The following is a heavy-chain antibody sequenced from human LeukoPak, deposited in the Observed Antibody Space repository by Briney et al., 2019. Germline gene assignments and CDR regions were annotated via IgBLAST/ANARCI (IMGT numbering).Heavy chain of an antibody. CDR1: GFTFSSYW. J-gene: IGHJ4*02. CDR3: ARNYGSGIPLDY. V-gene: IGHV3-74*01. Sequence: GGSLRLSCAASGFTFSSYWMHWVRHAPGRGLVWVSRINSDGSSTSYADSVKGRFTISRDNAKNTLYLQMNSLRAEDTAVYYCARNYGSGIPLDYWGQGTLVTVSS. CDR2: INSDGSST. D-gene: IGHD3-10*01.